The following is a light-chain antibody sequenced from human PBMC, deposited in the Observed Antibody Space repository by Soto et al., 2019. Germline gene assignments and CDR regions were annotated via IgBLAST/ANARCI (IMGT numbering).Light chain of an antibody. CDR2: AAS. J-gene: IGKJ1*01. Sequence: AIRMTQSPSSLSASTEDTVTITCRAIQGISSYLAWYQQKPGKAPKLLIYAASTLQSGVPSRFSGSGSGTDFTLTISRLDPADFAVYYCQQYGTSPRWTFGQGGKVDVK. V-gene: IGKV1-8*01. CDR3: QQYGTSPRWT. CDR1: QGISSY.